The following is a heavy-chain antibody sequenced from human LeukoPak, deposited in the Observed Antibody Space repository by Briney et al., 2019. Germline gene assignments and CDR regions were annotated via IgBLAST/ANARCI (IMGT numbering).Heavy chain of an antibody. CDR1: GFTFSTYS. D-gene: IGHD5-24*01. J-gene: IGHJ4*02. Sequence: GRSLRLSCAASGFTFSTYSMNWVRQAPGKGLEWISYISSTSTTIYYADSVKGRFTISRDNAKNSLYLQMNSLKDEDTAVYYCASPGRRDGYWGQGTLVTVSS. CDR3: ASPGRRDGY. V-gene: IGHV3-48*02. CDR2: ISSTSTTI.